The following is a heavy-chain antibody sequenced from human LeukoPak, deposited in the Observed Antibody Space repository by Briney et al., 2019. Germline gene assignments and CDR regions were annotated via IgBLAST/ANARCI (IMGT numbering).Heavy chain of an antibody. J-gene: IGHJ4*02. V-gene: IGHV3-11*01. CDR2: ISSSGSTI. D-gene: IGHD3-22*01. CDR1: GFTFSDYY. CDR3: ARDNLYDSSGYYPHFDY. Sequence: GGSLRLSCAASGFTFSDYYMSWIRQAPGKGLEWVSYISSSGSTIYYADSVRGRFTISRDNAKNSLYLQMNSLRAEDTAVYYCARDNLYDSSGYYPHFDYWGQGTLVTVSS.